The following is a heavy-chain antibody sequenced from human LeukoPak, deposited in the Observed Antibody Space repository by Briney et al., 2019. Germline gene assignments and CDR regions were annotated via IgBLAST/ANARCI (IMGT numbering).Heavy chain of an antibody. D-gene: IGHD3-22*01. CDR1: GFTFSSYA. J-gene: IGHJ6*03. CDR2: ISGSGGST. Sequence: GGSLRLSCAACGFTFSSYAMSWVRQAPGKGLEWVSAISGSGGSTYYADSVKGRFTISRDNSKNTLYLQMNSLRAEDTAVYYCANRGHSSGYYAYYYYMDVWGKGTTVTVS. CDR3: ANRGHSSGYYAYYYYMDV. V-gene: IGHV3-23*01.